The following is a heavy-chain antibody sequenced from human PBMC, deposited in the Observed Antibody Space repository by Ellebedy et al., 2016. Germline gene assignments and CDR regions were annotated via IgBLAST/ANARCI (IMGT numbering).Heavy chain of an antibody. CDR1: GFPFNNFS. J-gene: IGHJ4*02. CDR2: ISGNGRYT. D-gene: IGHD3-10*01. V-gene: IGHV3-21*01. CDR3: ARDRGERGLLSFFDF. Sequence: GGSLRLSCAAYGFPFNNFSMNWVRQAPGKGLEWVASISGNGRYTDYTDSVKGRFTVSRDNAKKSLFLQMDNLRAGDTAMYFCARDRGERGLLSFFDFWGQGTLVTVST.